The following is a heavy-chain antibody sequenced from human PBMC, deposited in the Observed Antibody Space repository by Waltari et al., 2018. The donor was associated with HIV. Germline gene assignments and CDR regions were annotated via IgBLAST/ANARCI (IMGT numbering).Heavy chain of an antibody. CDR2: INHSGST. V-gene: IGHV4-34*01. D-gene: IGHD2-15*01. J-gene: IGHJ4*02. CDR3: ARGGYCSGGSCYSSSPFDY. CDR1: GGSFSGYY. Sequence: QVQLQQWGAGLLKPSETLSLTCAVYGGSFSGYYWSWLRQPPGKGLEWIGEINHSGSTNYNPSLKSRVTISVDTSKNQFSLKLSSVTAADTAVYYCARGGYCSGGSCYSSSPFDYWGQGTLVTVSS.